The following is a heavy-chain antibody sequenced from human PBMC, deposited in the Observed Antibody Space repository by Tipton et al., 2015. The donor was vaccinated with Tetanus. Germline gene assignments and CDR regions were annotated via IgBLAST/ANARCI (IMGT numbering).Heavy chain of an antibody. V-gene: IGHV4-39*01. CDR1: GGSIIVRNFY. Sequence: TLSLTCRVSGGSIIVRNFYWGWIRQPPGKGLEWFGTIHYTGSTYLNPSLKSRVTISVDTSKNQFSLNLTSVTAADTAFYYCARQSCSGGSCRFDPWGQGTLVTVSS. D-gene: IGHD2-15*01. CDR3: ARQSCSGGSCRFDP. CDR2: IHYTGST. J-gene: IGHJ5*02.